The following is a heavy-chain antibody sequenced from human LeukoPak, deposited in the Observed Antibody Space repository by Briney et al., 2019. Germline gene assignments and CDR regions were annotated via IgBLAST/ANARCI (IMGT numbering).Heavy chain of an antibody. CDR3: ARVTYYYDSSGYPQDYFDY. Sequence: SETLSLTCTVSGGSISSYYWSWIRQPPGKGLEWIGYTYYSGSTNYNPSLKSRVTISVDTSKNQFSLKLSSVTAADTAVYYCARVTYYYDSSGYPQDYFDYWGQGTLVTVSS. CDR2: TYYSGST. J-gene: IGHJ4*02. D-gene: IGHD3-22*01. CDR1: GGSISSYY. V-gene: IGHV4-59*01.